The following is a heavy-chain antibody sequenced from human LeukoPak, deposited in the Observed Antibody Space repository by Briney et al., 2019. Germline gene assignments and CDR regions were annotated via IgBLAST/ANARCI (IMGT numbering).Heavy chain of an antibody. CDR3: ARGDLKSGSN. CDR2: INHSGST. CDR1: GGSFSGYY. D-gene: IGHD3-3*01. J-gene: IGHJ4*02. Sequence: SETLSLTCAVYGGSFSGYYWSWIRQPPGKGLEWIGEINHSGSTNYNPSLKSRVTISVDTSKNQFSLKLSSVTAADTAVYYCARGDLKSGSNWGQGTLVTVSS. V-gene: IGHV4-34*01.